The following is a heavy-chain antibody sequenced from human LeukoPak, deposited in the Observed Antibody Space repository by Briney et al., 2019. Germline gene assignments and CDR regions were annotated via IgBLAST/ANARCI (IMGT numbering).Heavy chain of an antibody. V-gene: IGHV3-33*01. Sequence: GGSLRLSCAASGFTFSSYGMHWVRQAPGKGLEWVAVIWYDGSNKYYADSVKGRFTISRDNSKNTLYLQMNSLRAEDTAVYYCARGREQTTVTTGGFDPWGQGTLVTVSP. CDR2: IWYDGSNK. CDR1: GFTFSSYG. CDR3: ARGREQTTVTTGGFDP. J-gene: IGHJ5*02. D-gene: IGHD4-17*01.